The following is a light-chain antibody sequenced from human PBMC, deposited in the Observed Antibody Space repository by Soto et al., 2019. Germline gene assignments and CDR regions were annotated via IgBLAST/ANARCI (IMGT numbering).Light chain of an antibody. V-gene: IGKV1-5*03. CDR1: QSISNW. Sequence: DIQMTQSPSTLSASVGDRVTITRRASQSISNWLAWYQQKPGKAPKLLIYKASVLEIGVPSRFSGSGSGTEFTLTLSSLQPDDFATYYCQQSNTFPLTFGGGTQVEIK. CDR2: KAS. CDR3: QQSNTFPLT. J-gene: IGKJ4*01.